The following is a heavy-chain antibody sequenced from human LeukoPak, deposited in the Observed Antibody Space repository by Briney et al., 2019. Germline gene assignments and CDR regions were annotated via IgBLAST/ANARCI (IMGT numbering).Heavy chain of an antibody. V-gene: IGHV4-59*12. CDR1: GGSISAYY. Sequence: PSETLSLTCTVSGGSISAYYWSWIRQPPGKGLEWIGYISYSGSTKYNPSLKSRVTISVDTSKNQFSLKLSSVTAADTAVYYCARDRYGDYSGNWFDPWGQGTLVTVSS. J-gene: IGHJ5*02. CDR2: ISYSGST. D-gene: IGHD4-17*01. CDR3: ARDRYGDYSGNWFDP.